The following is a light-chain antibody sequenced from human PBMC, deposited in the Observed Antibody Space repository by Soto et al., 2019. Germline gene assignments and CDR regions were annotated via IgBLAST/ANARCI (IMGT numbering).Light chain of an antibody. CDR2: WES. V-gene: IGKV4-1*01. CDR1: QSVLYSSNNKNY. J-gene: IGKJ4*01. Sequence: DIVMTQSPDSLAVSLGERATINCKSSQSVLYSSNNKNYLAWYQQKPGQPPRLLIYWESTRESVVPDRFSGSGSETDFTLTISSLQAEDVAVYHCQQYYTTPSPTLGGGTKVEIK. CDR3: QQYYTTPSPT.